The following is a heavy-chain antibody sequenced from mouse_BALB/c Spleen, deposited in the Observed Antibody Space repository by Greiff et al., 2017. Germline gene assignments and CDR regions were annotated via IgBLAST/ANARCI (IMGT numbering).Heavy chain of an antibody. CDR1: GFNIKDTY. J-gene: IGHJ2*01. V-gene: IGHV14-4*02. CDR2: IDPENGDT. D-gene: IGHD2-13*01. Sequence: VQLQQSGAELVKPGASVKLSCTASGFNIKDTYMHWVKQRPEQGLEWIGWIDPENGDTEYAPKFQGKATMTADTSSNTAYLQLSSLTSEDTAVYYCNVYYGDFGGYWGQGTTLTVSS. CDR3: NVYYGDFGGY.